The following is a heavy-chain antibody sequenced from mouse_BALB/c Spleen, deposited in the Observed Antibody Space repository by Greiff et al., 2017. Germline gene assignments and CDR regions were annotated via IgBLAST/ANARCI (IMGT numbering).Heavy chain of an antibody. D-gene: IGHD2-14*01. Sequence: VQLQQSGAELVRSGASVKLSCTASGFNIKDYYMHWVKQRPEQGLEWIGWIDPENGDTEYAPKFQGKATMTADTSSNTAYLQLSSLTSEDTAVYYCNASPYRYDEGAWFAYWGQGTLVTVSA. J-gene: IGHJ3*01. CDR2: IDPENGDT. V-gene: IGHV14-4*02. CDR1: GFNIKDYY. CDR3: NASPYRYDEGAWFAY.